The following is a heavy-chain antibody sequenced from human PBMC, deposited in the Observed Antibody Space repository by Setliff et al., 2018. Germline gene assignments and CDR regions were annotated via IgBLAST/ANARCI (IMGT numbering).Heavy chain of an antibody. V-gene: IGHV2-5*02. CDR3: ALRRGNEWHLVRWFDP. Sequence: PPLVNPTQTLTLTCTFSGFSLNTTGEGVGWIRQPPGKALEWLALVYWDGDQRYSPSLNSRLSITKDSSKSQVFLTMTNMDPVDTATYYCALRRGNEWHLVRWFDPWGPGIQVTSPQ. CDR2: VYWDGDQ. J-gene: IGHJ5*02. CDR1: GFSLNTTGEG. D-gene: IGHD6-6*01.